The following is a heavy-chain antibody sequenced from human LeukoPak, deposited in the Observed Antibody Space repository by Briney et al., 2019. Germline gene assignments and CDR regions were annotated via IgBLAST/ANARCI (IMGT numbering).Heavy chain of an antibody. CDR2: ISYDGSNT. CDR3: ARGKYSRSWFPVYY. Sequence: PGRSLRLSCAASGFTFSSYAMHWVRQAPGTGLEWVAVISYDGSNTYYADSVKGRFTISRDNSKNTLYLQMNSLRPEDTAVYYCARGKYSRSWFPVYYWGEGTLVTVSS. D-gene: IGHD6-13*01. V-gene: IGHV3-30-3*01. CDR1: GFTFSSYA. J-gene: IGHJ4*02.